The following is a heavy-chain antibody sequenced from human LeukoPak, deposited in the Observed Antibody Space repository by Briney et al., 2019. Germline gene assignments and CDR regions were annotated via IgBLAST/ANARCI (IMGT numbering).Heavy chain of an antibody. D-gene: IGHD3-3*01. V-gene: IGHV1-18*01. CDR2: ISAYNGNT. Sequence: ASVKVSCKASGYTFTSYGISWVRQAPGQGLEWMGWISAYNGNTNYAQKLQGRVTMTTDTSTSTAYMELRSLRSDDTAVYYCAREDPRLGRLEWLSTRTYGMDVWGQGTTVTVSS. CDR1: GYTFTSYG. J-gene: IGHJ6*02. CDR3: AREDPRLGRLEWLSTRTYGMDV.